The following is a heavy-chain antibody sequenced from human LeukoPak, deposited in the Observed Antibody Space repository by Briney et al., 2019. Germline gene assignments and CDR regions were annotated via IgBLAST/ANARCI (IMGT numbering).Heavy chain of an antibody. D-gene: IGHD6-13*01. CDR1: GGSISSYY. J-gene: IGHJ5*02. V-gene: IGHV4-59*01. Sequence: SETLSLTCTVSGGSISSYYWSWIRQPPGNGLDWIGYIYYSGSTNYNPSLKSRVTISVDTSKNQFSLKLSSVTAADTAVYYCARASSWYFNLGWFDPWGQGTLVTVSS. CDR2: IYYSGST. CDR3: ARASSWYFNLGWFDP.